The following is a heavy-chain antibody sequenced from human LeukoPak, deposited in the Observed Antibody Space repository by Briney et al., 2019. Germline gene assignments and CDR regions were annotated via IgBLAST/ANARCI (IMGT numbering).Heavy chain of an antibody. CDR3: ARFVRHQLPTTDY. CDR2: MNPENSDT. D-gene: IGHD2-2*01. J-gene: IGHJ4*02. V-gene: IGHV1-2*02. Sequence: VASVNVSCKASGYTFTGYYMHWVRQATGHGGKWMGWMNPENSDTQPAQKFQGRLIMTMDASAGTAYMELSSLTSDDTAVYYCARFVRHQLPTTDYWGQGTLVTVSS. CDR1: GYTFTGYY.